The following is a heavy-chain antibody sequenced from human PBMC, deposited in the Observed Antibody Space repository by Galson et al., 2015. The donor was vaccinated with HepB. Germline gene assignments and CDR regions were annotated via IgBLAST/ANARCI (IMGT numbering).Heavy chain of an antibody. Sequence: SLRLSCAASGFSFSNYGIHWVRQAPGKGLEWMAVISYDGSYRYYADSVKGRFTVSRDSSRGMLYLQMNSRRVEDTAVYYCAKGCPGQINMMRNRILGFDPWGQGTQVTVSS. CDR1: GFSFSNYG. V-gene: IGHV3-30*18. J-gene: IGHJ5*02. CDR2: ISYDGSYR. CDR3: AKGCPGQINMMRNRILGFDP. D-gene: IGHD2/OR15-2a*01.